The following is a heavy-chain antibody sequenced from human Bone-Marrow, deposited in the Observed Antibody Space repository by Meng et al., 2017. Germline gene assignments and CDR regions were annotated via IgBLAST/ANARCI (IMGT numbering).Heavy chain of an antibody. CDR3: ARVSQPNYDFWSGYSNDAFDI. Sequence: ASVKVSCKASGYTFTGYYMHWVRQAPGQGLEWMGRINPNSGGTNYAQKFQGRVTMTRETSISTAYMELSRLRSDDTAVYYCARVSQPNYDFWSGYSNDAFDIWGQGTMVTVSS. CDR2: INPNSGGT. V-gene: IGHV1-2*06. J-gene: IGHJ3*02. D-gene: IGHD3-3*01. CDR1: GYTFTGYY.